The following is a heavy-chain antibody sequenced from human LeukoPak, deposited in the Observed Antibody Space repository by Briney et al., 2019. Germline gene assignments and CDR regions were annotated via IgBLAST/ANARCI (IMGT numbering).Heavy chain of an antibody. CDR3: AGYQEGNSSGYYLGY. Sequence: GASVKVSCKASGGTFSSYAISWVRQAPGQGLEWMGGIIPIFGTANYAQKFQGRVTITADESTSTAYMELSSLRSEDTAVYYCAGYQEGNSSGYYLGYWGQGTLVTVSS. J-gene: IGHJ4*02. V-gene: IGHV1-69*01. D-gene: IGHD3-22*01. CDR2: IIPIFGTA. CDR1: GGTFSSYA.